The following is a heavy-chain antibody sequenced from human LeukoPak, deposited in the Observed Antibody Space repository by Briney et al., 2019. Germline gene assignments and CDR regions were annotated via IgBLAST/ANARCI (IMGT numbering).Heavy chain of an antibody. J-gene: IGHJ4*02. Sequence: GASVKVPCKASGGTFSSYAISWVRQAPGQGLEWMGRIIPIFGTANYAQKFQGRVTITTDESTSTAYMELSSLRSEDTAVYYCARESPIGGFDYWGQGTLVTVSS. CDR1: GGTFSSYA. CDR2: IIPIFGTA. D-gene: IGHD2-15*01. V-gene: IGHV1-69*05. CDR3: ARESPIGGFDY.